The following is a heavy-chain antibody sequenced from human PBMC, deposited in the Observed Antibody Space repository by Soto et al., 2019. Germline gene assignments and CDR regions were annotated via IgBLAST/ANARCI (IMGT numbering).Heavy chain of an antibody. Sequence: QVHLQESGPGLVKPSGTLSLTCAVSGDSISRSNWWSWVRQPPGKGLEWIGEIYYSGNINYNPSLKGRVPIFVGKSKNQVLLEPSSVAAADTAVYYWTGDVGNFYGSWPTGQFDFWGQGTLVTVSS. D-gene: IGHD3-22*01. J-gene: IGHJ4*02. CDR2: IYYSGNI. CDR1: GDSISRSNW. V-gene: IGHV4-4*02. CDR3: TGDVGNFYGSWPTGQFDF.